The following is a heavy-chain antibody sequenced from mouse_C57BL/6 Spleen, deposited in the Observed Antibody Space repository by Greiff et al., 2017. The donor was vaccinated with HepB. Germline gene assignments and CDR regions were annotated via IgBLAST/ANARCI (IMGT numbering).Heavy chain of an antibody. CDR3: TRSDYDPAWFAY. CDR1: GYTFTDYE. D-gene: IGHD2-4*01. CDR2: IDPETGGT. J-gene: IGHJ3*01. Sequence: VQLQQSGAELVRPGASVTLSCKASGYTFTDYEMHWVKQTPVHGLEWIGAIDPETGGTAYNQKFKGKAILTADKSSSTAYMELRSLTSEDSAVYYCTRSDYDPAWFAYWGQGTLVTVSA. V-gene: IGHV1-15*01.